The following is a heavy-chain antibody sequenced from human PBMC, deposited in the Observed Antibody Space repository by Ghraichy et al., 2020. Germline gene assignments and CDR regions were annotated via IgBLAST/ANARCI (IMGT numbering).Heavy chain of an antibody. CDR2: ISAYNGDT. D-gene: IGHD1-26*01. CDR3: ARDQEGATSPWSDVIHSFDY. J-gene: IGHJ4*02. V-gene: IGHV1-18*01. CDR1: GYTFTSYG. Sequence: ASVKVSCKASGYTFTSYGISWVRQAPGQGLEWMGWISAYNGDTNYAQKLQGRVTMTTDTSTSTAYMELRSLRSDDTAVYYCARDQEGATSPWSDVIHSFDYWGQGTLVTVSS.